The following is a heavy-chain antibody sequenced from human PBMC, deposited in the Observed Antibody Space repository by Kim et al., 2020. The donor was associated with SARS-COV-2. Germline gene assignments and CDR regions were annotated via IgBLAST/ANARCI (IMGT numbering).Heavy chain of an antibody. CDR1: GFTFSSYS. J-gene: IGHJ6*02. CDR3: ARVLLWFGELSGYGMDV. CDR2: ISSSSSTI. Sequence: GGSLRLSCAASGFTFSSYSMNWVRQAPGKGLEWVSYISSSSSTIYYADSVKGRFTISRDNAKNSLYLQMNSLRAEDTAVYYCARVLLWFGELSGYGMDVWGQGTTVTVSS. D-gene: IGHD3-10*01. V-gene: IGHV3-48*04.